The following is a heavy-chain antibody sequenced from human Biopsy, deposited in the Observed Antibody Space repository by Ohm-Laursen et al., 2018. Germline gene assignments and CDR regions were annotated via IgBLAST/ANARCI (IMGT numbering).Heavy chain of an antibody. V-gene: IGHV3-66*01. CDR2: IYSGGDT. Sequence: SLRLSCTASGFTVYNNYMTWVRQAPGKRLEWVSLIYSGGDTRYADPVKGRFTFSRDNSKNTLYLQMSSLRAEDTAVYYCANWNYYYDSSGPPAFDVWGQGTMVTVSS. D-gene: IGHD3-22*01. CDR1: GFTVYNNY. CDR3: ANWNYYYDSSGPPAFDV. J-gene: IGHJ3*01.